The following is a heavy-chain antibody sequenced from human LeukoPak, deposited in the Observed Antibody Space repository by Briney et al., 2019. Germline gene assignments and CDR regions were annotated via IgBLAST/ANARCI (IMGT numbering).Heavy chain of an antibody. V-gene: IGHV3-48*03. J-gene: IGHJ4*02. Sequence: GGSLTLSCAASGFTFSSYEMNWVRQAPGKGLEGVSYISSSGSTIYYADSVKGRFTISRDNAKNSLYLQMNSLKASDTAMYYCARHQVPHRYYDSSGSGSGFDYWGQGTLVTVSS. CDR1: GFTFSSYE. CDR3: ARHQVPHRYYDSSGSGSGFDY. D-gene: IGHD3-22*01. CDR2: ISSSGSTI.